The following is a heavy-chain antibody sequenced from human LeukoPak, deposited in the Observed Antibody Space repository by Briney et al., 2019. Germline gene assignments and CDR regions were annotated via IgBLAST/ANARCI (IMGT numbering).Heavy chain of an antibody. D-gene: IGHD6-13*01. CDR1: GFTVSSYG. V-gene: IGHV3-30*02. J-gene: IGHJ3*02. CDR2: IRYDGSNK. Sequence: GGSLRLFCAASGFTVSSYGMHWVRQAPGKGLEWVAFIRYDGSNKYYADSVKGRFTISRDNSKNTLYLQMNSLRAEDTAVYYCAKSLAPYSSSFDAFDIWGQGTMVTVSS. CDR3: AKSLAPYSSSFDAFDI.